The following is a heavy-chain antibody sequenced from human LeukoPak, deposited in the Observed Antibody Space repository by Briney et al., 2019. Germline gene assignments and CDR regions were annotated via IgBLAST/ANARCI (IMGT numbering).Heavy chain of an antibody. J-gene: IGHJ4*02. CDR1: AFTFSDHW. V-gene: IGHV3-7*03. CDR2: ISHDGSEK. D-gene: IGHD3-3*01. Sequence: GGSLRLSCTASAFTFSDHWMHWVRQAPGKGLEWVAIISHDGSEKSYVDSVKGRFTISRDNAKNSLYLQMNSLRAEDTAVYYCARDHWRRLDYWGRGTLVTVSS. CDR3: ARDHWRRLDY.